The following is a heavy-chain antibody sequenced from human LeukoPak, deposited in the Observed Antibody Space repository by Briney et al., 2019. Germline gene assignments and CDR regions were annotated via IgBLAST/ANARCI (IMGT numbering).Heavy chain of an antibody. CDR2: IKSDGSEK. CDR3: ARDLGDSSGYSH. CDR1: GFTFNKYW. V-gene: IGHV3-7*01. D-gene: IGHD3-22*01. Sequence: GGSLRLSCAASGFTFNKYWMAWVRQAPGKGLESVANIKSDGSEKNYVDSVKGRFTISRDNAKNSLYLQMNSLRAEDTAVYYCARDLGDSSGYSHWGQGTLVTVSS. J-gene: IGHJ4*02.